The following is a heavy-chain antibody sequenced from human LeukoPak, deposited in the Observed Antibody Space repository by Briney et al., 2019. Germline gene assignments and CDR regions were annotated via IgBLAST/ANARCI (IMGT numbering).Heavy chain of an antibody. J-gene: IGHJ4*02. CDR1: GFIFGKYA. D-gene: IGHD2-15*01. Sequence: GGSLRLSCVGSGFIFGKYAMTWVRQAPGKGLECVSTISGGGDNTWNADSVKGRFTVSRDNSKNTLYLQMSSLRVEDTAVYYCAKRGSSETRWYPFDYWGQGTLVTVSS. V-gene: IGHV3-23*01. CDR3: AKRGSSETRWYPFDY. CDR2: ISGGGDNT.